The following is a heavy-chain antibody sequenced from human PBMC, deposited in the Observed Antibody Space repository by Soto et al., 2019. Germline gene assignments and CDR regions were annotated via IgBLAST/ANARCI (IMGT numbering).Heavy chain of an antibody. CDR3: ARGPAYYYDSSGYPPSY. V-gene: IGHV4-34*01. CDR2: INHSGST. CDR1: GGSFSGYY. Sequence: SETLSLTCAFYGGSFSGYYWSWIRQPPGKGLEWIGEINHSGSTNYNPSLKSRVTISVDTPKNQFSLKLSSVTAADTAVYYCARGPAYYYDSSGYPPSYWGQGTLVTVSS. D-gene: IGHD3-22*01. J-gene: IGHJ4*02.